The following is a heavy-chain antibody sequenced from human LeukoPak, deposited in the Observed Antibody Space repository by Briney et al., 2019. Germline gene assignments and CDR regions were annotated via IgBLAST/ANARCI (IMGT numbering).Heavy chain of an antibody. CDR2: ISSSSSYI. CDR1: GFTFGSYS. J-gene: IGHJ5*02. V-gene: IGHV3-21*01. Sequence: GGSLRLSCAPSGFTFGSYSMNWVRQAPGKGLEWVSSISSSSSYIYYADSVKGRFTISRDNAKNSLYLQMNSLRAEDTAVYYCARGILPIVVVPAATFEPWGQGTLVTVSS. D-gene: IGHD2-2*01. CDR3: ARGILPIVVVPAATFEP.